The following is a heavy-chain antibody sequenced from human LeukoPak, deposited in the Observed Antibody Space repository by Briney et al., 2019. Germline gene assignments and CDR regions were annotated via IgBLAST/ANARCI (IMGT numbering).Heavy chain of an antibody. Sequence: GGSLRLSCAASGFTFSSYGMHCVRQAPGKGLEGVAVISYDGSNKYYADSVKGRFTISRDNSKNTLYLQMNSLRAEDTAVYYCAKDTHTGLLIRQEFDYWGQGTLVTVSS. CDR2: ISYDGSNK. D-gene: IGHD5-18*01. J-gene: IGHJ4*02. CDR1: GFTFSSYG. CDR3: AKDTHTGLLIRQEFDY. V-gene: IGHV3-30*18.